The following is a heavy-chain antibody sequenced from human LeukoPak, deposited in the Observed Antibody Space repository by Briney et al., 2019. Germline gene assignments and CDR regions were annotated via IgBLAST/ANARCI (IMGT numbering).Heavy chain of an antibody. CDR1: GFTFSSYA. Sequence: GGSLRLSCAASGFTFSSYAMSWVRQAPGKGLEWVSAISGSGGSTNYADSVKGRFTISRDNSKNTLYLQMNSLRAEDTAVYYCAKDYDSSIGYYYYGMDVWGQGTTVTVSS. D-gene: IGHD3-22*01. V-gene: IGHV3-23*01. J-gene: IGHJ6*02. CDR2: ISGSGGST. CDR3: AKDYDSSIGYYYYGMDV.